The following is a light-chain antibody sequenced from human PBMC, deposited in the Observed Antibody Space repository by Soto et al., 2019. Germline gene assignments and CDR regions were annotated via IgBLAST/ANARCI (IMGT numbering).Light chain of an antibody. J-gene: IGKJ1*01. V-gene: IGKV3-15*01. CDR3: QQYNDWPPT. CDR2: GAS. Sequence: EIVMTQSPATLSASPGERATLSCRASQSVRSNLAWYQQKPGQAPRLLIYGASIRATGIPARFSGSGSGTEFTLSIGSLQSEDFAVYYCQQYNDWPPTFGQGTKVDI. CDR1: QSVRSN.